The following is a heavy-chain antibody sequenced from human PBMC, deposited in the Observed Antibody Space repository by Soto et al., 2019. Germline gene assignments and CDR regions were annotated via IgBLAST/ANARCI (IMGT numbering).Heavy chain of an antibody. CDR3: AKDPTVRGYRGYDSGYYFDF. CDR2: ISYDGSIQ. CDR1: GFTFSDYG. V-gene: IGHV3-30*18. J-gene: IGHJ4*02. D-gene: IGHD5-12*01. Sequence: QVQLLESGGGVVQPGRSLRLACSASGFTFSDYGVHWVRQAPGTALEWVAVISYDGSIQYYADSVKGRFTISRDNSKNTLYLQMNSLRVEDTAVYFCAKDPTVRGYRGYDSGYYFDFWGQGSLVTVSS.